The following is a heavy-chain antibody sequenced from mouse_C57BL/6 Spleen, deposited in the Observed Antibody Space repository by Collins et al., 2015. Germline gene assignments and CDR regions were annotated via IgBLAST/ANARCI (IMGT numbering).Heavy chain of an antibody. CDR1: GFSLSTSGMG. V-gene: IGHV8-12*01. CDR3: ARSAYGSNSY. CDR2: IYWDDDK. J-gene: IGHJ3*01. Sequence: QVTLKESGPGILQPSQTLSLTCSFSGFSLSTSGMGVSWIRQPSGKGLEWLAHIYWDDDKRYNPSLKSRLTISKDTSRNQVFLKITSVDTADTATYYCARSAYGSNSYWGQGTLVTVSA. D-gene: IGHD1-1*01.